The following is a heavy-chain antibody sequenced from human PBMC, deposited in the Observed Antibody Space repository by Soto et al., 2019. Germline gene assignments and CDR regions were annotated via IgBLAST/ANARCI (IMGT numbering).Heavy chain of an antibody. V-gene: IGHV1-3*01. CDR3: ARGPGGPVGPGDY. J-gene: IGHJ4*02. Sequence: QVQLVQSGAEVKKPGASVKVSCKASGYTFTSYAMHWVRQAPGQRLEWMGWINAGNGNTKYSQKFQGRVTITRDTSARAAYMELSSLRSEDTAVYYCARGPGGPVGPGDYWGQGTLVTVSS. D-gene: IGHD2-15*01. CDR2: INAGNGNT. CDR1: GYTFTSYA.